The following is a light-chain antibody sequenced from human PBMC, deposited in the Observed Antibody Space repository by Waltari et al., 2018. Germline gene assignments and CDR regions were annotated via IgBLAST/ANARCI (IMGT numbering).Light chain of an antibody. Sequence: SSELTQDPAVSVALGQTVKITCQGDSLRSYYASWYQQKPGQAPVLVLYGKNNRPSGIPDRCSGSSSGNTASLTITGAQAEDEADYYCNSRDSSTNHVVFGGGTKLTVL. V-gene: IGLV3-19*01. CDR2: GKN. CDR1: SLRSYY. CDR3: NSRDSSTNHVV. J-gene: IGLJ2*01.